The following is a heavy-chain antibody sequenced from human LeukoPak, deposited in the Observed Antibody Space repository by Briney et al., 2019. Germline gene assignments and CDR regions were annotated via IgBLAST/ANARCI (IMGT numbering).Heavy chain of an antibody. J-gene: IGHJ4*02. CDR2: IWYDGSNE. D-gene: IGHD2-15*01. CDR3: VPGFEVRPPPTPENFDF. V-gene: IGHV3-33*01. Sequence: GGSLRLSCAASGFTFSSYGMHWVRQAPGKGLEWVAVIWYDGSNEYYGDSVKGRFTVSRDNFKDTMYLRMNSLRAEDTAVYYCVPGFEVRPPPTPENFDFGGRGPLVPVSS. CDR1: GFTFSSYG.